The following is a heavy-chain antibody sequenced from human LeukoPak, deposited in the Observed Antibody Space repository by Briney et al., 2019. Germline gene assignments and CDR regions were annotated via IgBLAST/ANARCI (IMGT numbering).Heavy chain of an antibody. Sequence: PGRSLRLSCAASGFTFSSYAMNWVRQAPGKGLEWVSSISSSSTYIYYADSVKGRFTISRDNAKNSLYLQMNSLRAEDTAVYYCARSSGWYYFDYWGQGTLVTVSS. J-gene: IGHJ4*02. V-gene: IGHV3-21*01. D-gene: IGHD6-19*01. CDR3: ARSSGWYYFDY. CDR2: ISSSSTYI. CDR1: GFTFSSYA.